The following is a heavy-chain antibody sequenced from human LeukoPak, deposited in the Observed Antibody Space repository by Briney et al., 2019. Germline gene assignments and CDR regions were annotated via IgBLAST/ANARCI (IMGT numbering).Heavy chain of an antibody. CDR1: GFTFSNYG. J-gene: IGHJ4*02. Sequence: GGSLRLSCAASGFTFSNYGMHWVRQAPGKGLEWVAVIWYDGSNEYYADSVKGRFTISRDNSKNTLYLQMNSLRAEGTAVYFCARGVTTADYWGQGTLVTVSS. D-gene: IGHD4-11*01. CDR2: IWYDGSNE. CDR3: ARGVTTADY. V-gene: IGHV3-33*01.